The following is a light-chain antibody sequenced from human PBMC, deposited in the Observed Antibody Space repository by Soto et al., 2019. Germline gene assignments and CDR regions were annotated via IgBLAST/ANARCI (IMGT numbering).Light chain of an antibody. V-gene: IGLV4-69*01. CDR1: SGHSSYA. Sequence: QPVLTQSPSASAPLGASVKLTCTLSSGHSSYAIAWHQQQPEKGPRYLMKLNSDGSHSKGDGIPDRFSGSSSGAERYLTISSLHSEDEADYYCQTWGTGIPGVFGGGTKLTVL. CDR3: QTWGTGIPGV. J-gene: IGLJ3*02. CDR2: LNSDGSH.